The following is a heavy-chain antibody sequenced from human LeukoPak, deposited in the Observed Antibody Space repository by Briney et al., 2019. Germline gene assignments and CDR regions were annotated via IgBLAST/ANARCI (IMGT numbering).Heavy chain of an antibody. V-gene: IGHV4-59*08. CDR3: ARHSGSSPHYFDY. CDR2: IYYSGST. J-gene: IGHJ4*02. CDR1: GGSISSYY. D-gene: IGHD1-26*01. Sequence: PSETLSLTCTVSGGSISSYYWSWLRQPPGKGLEWIGFIYYSGSTHYKSSLKSRVTISVDTSKNQFSLRLTSVTAADTAVYYCARHSGSSPHYFDYWGQGTLVTVSS.